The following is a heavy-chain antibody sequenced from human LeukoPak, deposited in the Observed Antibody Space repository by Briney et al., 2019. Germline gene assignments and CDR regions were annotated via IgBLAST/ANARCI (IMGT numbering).Heavy chain of an antibody. CDR2: ISSSSSYI. Sequence: PGGSLRLSCAASGFTFSSYSMNWVRQAPGKGLEWVSSISSSSSYIYYADSVKGRFTISRDNAKNSLYLQMNSLRAEDTAVYYCARDGYYDSSGYYYTDAFDIWGQGTMVTASS. CDR1: GFTFSSYS. CDR3: ARDGYYDSSGYYYTDAFDI. D-gene: IGHD3-22*01. J-gene: IGHJ3*02. V-gene: IGHV3-21*01.